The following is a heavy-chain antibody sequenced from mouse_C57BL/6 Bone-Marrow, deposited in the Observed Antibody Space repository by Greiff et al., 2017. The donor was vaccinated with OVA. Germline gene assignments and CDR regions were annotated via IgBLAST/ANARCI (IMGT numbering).Heavy chain of an antibody. Sequence: QVQLQQSGAELARPGASVKLSCKASGYTFTSYGISWVKQRTGQGLEWIGEIYPRSGNTYYNEKFKGKATLTADKSSSTAYMQLSSLTSEDSAVYFCARNWYWYFDVWGTGTTVTVSS. CDR1: GYTFTSYG. CDR2: IYPRSGNT. J-gene: IGHJ1*03. CDR3: ARNWYWYFDV. V-gene: IGHV1-81*01. D-gene: IGHD4-1*01.